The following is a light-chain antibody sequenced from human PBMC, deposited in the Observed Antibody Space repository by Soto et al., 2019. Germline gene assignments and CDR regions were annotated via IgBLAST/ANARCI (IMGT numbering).Light chain of an antibody. CDR2: GAS. CDR1: QSVSSK. Sequence: EIVMTQSPATLSVSPGEGATLSCRASQSVSSKLAWYQQKPGQAPRLLIYGASTRATGIPARFSGSGSGTEFTLIISSLQSEDSAVYYCQKYNSAPRTFGQGTKVEIK. J-gene: IGKJ1*01. CDR3: QKYNSAPRT. V-gene: IGKV3-15*01.